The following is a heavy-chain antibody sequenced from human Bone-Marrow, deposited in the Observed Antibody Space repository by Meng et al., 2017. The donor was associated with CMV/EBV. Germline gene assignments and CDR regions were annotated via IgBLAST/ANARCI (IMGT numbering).Heavy chain of an antibody. CDR3: ASGPDRHPPHYYAMDV. V-gene: IGHV3-23*01. J-gene: IGHJ6*02. CDR2: ISGSGDST. Sequence: GESLNISCASSGSTFSTYAMTWVRQAPGKGLEWVSTISGSGDSTYSADSVKGRFTISRDNSKTTLYLQTNSLRAEDTAVYYCASGPDRHPPHYYAMDVWGQGTTVTVSS. CDR1: GSTFSTYA.